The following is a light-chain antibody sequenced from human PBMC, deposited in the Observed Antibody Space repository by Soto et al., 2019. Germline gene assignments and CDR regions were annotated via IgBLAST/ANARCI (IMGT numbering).Light chain of an antibody. CDR2: DVS. Sequence: QSVLTQPRSVSGSPGQSVTISCTGTSSDVGTYDFVSWYQQHPGKAPRLMNLDVSERPSGVPDRFSGSKSGNTASLTISGLQAEDEADYYCCLYAVTFYVFGTGTKVTVL. CDR3: CLYAVTFYV. V-gene: IGLV2-11*01. CDR1: SSDVGTYDF. J-gene: IGLJ1*01.